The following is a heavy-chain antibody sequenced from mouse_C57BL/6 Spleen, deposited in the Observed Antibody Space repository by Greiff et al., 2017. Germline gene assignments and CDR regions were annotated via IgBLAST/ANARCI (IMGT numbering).Heavy chain of an antibody. CDR1: GYAFSSSG. J-gene: IGHJ2*01. D-gene: IGHD2-1*01. CDR2: IYPGDGGT. Sequence: QVQLQQSGPELVKPGASVKISCKASGYAFSSSGMTWVKQRPGKGLEWIGRIYPGDGGTNYTGKFKGKATLPRDKSSSTAYLQLSSLTSEDSAVYFCARSGNYCDYWGQGTTLTVSS. V-gene: IGHV1-82*01. CDR3: ARSGNYCDY.